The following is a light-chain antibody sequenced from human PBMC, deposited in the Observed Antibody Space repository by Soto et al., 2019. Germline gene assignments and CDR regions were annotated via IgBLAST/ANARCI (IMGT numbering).Light chain of an antibody. CDR3: QQYNSFSKT. J-gene: IGKJ1*01. V-gene: IGKV1-5*01. CDR2: AAS. CDR1: QSVVTNY. Sequence: TQSPGTLSLSPGEGATLSCRASQSVVTNYLAWYQQKPGKAPNLLIYAASTLETGVPSRFSGSGYGTEFTLTIASLQPDDSASYYCQQYNSFSKTFGRGTNVDI.